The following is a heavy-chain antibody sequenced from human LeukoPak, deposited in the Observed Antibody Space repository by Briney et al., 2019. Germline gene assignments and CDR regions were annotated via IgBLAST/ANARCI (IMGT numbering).Heavy chain of an antibody. V-gene: IGHV4-31*03. J-gene: IGHJ6*02. D-gene: IGHD3-3*01. Sequence: SETLSLTCTVSGGSISSGGYYWSWIRQHPGKGLEWIGYIYYSGSTYYNPSLKSRVTISVDTSKNQFSLKLSFVTAADTAVYYCARVTSDFYGMDVWGQGTTVTVSS. CDR2: IYYSGST. CDR1: GGSISSGGYY. CDR3: ARVTSDFYGMDV.